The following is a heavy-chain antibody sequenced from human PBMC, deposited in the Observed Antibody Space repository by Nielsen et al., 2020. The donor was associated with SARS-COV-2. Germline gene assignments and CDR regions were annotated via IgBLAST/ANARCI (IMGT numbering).Heavy chain of an antibody. CDR3: AKEGDVVVVVPAATGV. CDR2: ISGSGGST. V-gene: IGHV3-23*01. Sequence: GESLKISCAASGFTFSSYAMSWVRQAPGKGLEWVSAISGSGGSTYYADSVKGRFTISRENSKNTLYLQMNSLRAEDTAVYYCAKEGDVVVVVPAATGVWGKGTTVTVSS. CDR1: GFTFSSYA. D-gene: IGHD2-2*01. J-gene: IGHJ6*04.